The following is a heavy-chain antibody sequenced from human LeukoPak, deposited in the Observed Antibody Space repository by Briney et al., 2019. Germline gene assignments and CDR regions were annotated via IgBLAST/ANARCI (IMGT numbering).Heavy chain of an antibody. CDR3: AKAMGSGSYSYDAFDI. Sequence: GGSLRLSCAASGFTFSSYGMHWVRQAPGKGLDWVAVISNDGSKKYYADSVKGRFTISRDNSKNTLSLQVSSLRAEDTALYYCAKAMGSGSYSYDAFDIWGQGTMVTVSS. CDR1: GFTFSSYG. D-gene: IGHD1-26*01. CDR2: ISNDGSKK. V-gene: IGHV3-30*18. J-gene: IGHJ3*02.